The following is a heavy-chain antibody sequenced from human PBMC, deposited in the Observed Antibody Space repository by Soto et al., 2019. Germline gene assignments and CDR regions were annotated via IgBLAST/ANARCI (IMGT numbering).Heavy chain of an antibody. V-gene: IGHV3-23*01. CDR2: IGGGGGSI. CDR3: AKDQAGRPDY. Sequence: EVQLLESGGGLVQPGGSLRLSCAASGFTFSSYAMNWVRQAPGKGLEGVSSIGGGGGSIYYADSVKGWFLISRDNSKNTLYLQMNSLRAEDTDVYYCAKDQAGRPDYWGQGTLVTVSS. CDR1: GFTFSSYA. J-gene: IGHJ4*02. D-gene: IGHD3-10*01.